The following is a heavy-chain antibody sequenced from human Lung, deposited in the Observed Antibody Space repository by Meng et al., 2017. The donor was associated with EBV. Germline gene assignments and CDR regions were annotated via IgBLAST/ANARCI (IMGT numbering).Heavy chain of an antibody. CDR2: ISYDGSNK. Sequence: VQLVGSGGGVVRPGRSLRLSWAASGFTFSSYGMHWVRQAPGKGLEWVAVISYDGSNKYYADSVKGRFTISRDNSKNTLYLQMNSLRAEDTAVYYCAKDNSAYFDYWGQGTLVTVFS. CDR1: GFTFSSYG. CDR3: AKDNSAYFDY. V-gene: IGHV3-30*18. D-gene: IGHD2-21*01. J-gene: IGHJ4*02.